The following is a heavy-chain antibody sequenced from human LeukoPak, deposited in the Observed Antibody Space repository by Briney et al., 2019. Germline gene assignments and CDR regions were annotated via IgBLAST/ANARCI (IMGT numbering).Heavy chain of an antibody. V-gene: IGHV3-33*06. Sequence: GGSLRLSCAASGFTFSGYGMHWVRQAPGKGLEWVTVIWSDGSNKYYADSVKGRFTISRDNSKNTLYLQMNSLRAEDTAVYYCANGLIGGYSYGPWAPFDYWGQGTLVTVSS. CDR3: ANGLIGGYSYGPWAPFDY. CDR2: IWSDGSNK. D-gene: IGHD5-18*01. J-gene: IGHJ4*02. CDR1: GFTFSGYG.